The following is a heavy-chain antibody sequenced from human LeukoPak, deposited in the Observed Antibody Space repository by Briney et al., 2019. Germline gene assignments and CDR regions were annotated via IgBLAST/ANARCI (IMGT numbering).Heavy chain of an antibody. CDR2: IKQDGSEK. Sequence: PGRSLRLSCAASGFTFSSYWMSWVRQAPGKGLEWVANIKQDGSEKYYVDSVKGRFTISRDNAKNSLYLQMNSLRAEDTAVYYCAREIQDTAMVHFDYWGQGTLVTVSS. D-gene: IGHD5-18*01. V-gene: IGHV3-7*05. CDR1: GFTFSSYW. CDR3: AREIQDTAMVHFDY. J-gene: IGHJ4*02.